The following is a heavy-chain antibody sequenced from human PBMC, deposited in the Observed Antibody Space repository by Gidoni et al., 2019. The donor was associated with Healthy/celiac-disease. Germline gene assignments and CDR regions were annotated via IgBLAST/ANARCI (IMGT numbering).Heavy chain of an antibody. CDR2: IDYSGTT. CDR3: ARQAVAGTGYFDY. V-gene: IGHV4-39*01. CDR1: GGSISSSGYY. J-gene: IGHJ4*02. Sequence: QVQLQESGPGLVKPSETLSLTCTVSGGSISSSGYYWGWIRQPPGKGLEWIGSIDYSGTTYYNASVKSRVTISVDKTKNQISLRLSSVTAADTAVFYCARQAVAGTGYFDYWGQGTLVTVSS. D-gene: IGHD6-19*01.